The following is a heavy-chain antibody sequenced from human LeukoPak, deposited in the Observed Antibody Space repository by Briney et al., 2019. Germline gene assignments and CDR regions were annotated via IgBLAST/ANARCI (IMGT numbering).Heavy chain of an antibody. Sequence: GGSLRLSCAASGFTFSSYSMNWVRQAPGKGLEWVSSISSSSSYIYYAASVKGRFTISRDNAKNSLYLQMNSLRAEDTAVYYCARVHYDILTGYRILDYWGQGTLVTVSS. CDR3: ARVHYDILTGYRILDY. J-gene: IGHJ4*02. CDR2: ISSSSSYI. D-gene: IGHD3-9*01. V-gene: IGHV3-21*01. CDR1: GFTFSSYS.